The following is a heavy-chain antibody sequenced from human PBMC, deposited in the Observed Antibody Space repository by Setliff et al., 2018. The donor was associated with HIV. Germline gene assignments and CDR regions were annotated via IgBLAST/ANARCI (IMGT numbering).Heavy chain of an antibody. CDR3: ARSDWYHGSGSHDY. CDR1: GFTFSSYW. V-gene: IGHV3-21*01. J-gene: IGHJ4*02. D-gene: IGHD3-10*01. Sequence: PGGSLRLSCAASGFTFSSYWMSWIRQAPGQGLEWVSSISSSSSYIYYADSVKGRFTISRDNAKNSLYLQMNSLRVEDTALYYCARSDWYHGSGSHDYWGQGTLVTVSS. CDR2: ISSSSSYI.